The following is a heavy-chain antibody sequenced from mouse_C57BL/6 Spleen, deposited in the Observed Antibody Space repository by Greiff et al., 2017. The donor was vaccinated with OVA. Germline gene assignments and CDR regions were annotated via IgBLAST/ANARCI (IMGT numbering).Heavy chain of an antibody. CDR1: GFTFSSYA. Sequence: EVKVVESGGGLVKPGGSLKLSCAASGFTFSSYAMSWVRQTPEKRLEWVATISDGGSYTYYPDNVKGRFTISRDNAKNNLYLQMSHLKSEDTAMYYCARDPLITTVVPYWYFDVWGTGTTVTVSS. CDR3: ARDPLITTVVPYWYFDV. J-gene: IGHJ1*03. D-gene: IGHD1-1*01. CDR2: ISDGGSYT. V-gene: IGHV5-4*01.